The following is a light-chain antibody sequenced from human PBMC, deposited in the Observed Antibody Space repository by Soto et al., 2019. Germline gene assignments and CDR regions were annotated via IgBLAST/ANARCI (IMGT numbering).Light chain of an antibody. V-gene: IGKV3-11*01. CDR2: DAS. J-gene: IGKJ4*01. CDR3: QQRSSWPLLT. Sequence: EIVLTQSPATLSLSPGERATLSCRASQSVSNYLTCFQQKPGQAPRLLIYDASNRATGIPARLSGSGSGTDFTLTISSLEPEDFAVYYCQQRSSWPLLTFGGGTKVEI. CDR1: QSVSNY.